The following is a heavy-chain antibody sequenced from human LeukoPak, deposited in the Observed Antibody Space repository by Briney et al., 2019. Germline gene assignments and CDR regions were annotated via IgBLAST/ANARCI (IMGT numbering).Heavy chain of an antibody. Sequence: SETLSLTCTVSGYSISSGHYWGWIRQPPGKGLEWIGTIFHSGSTYYNPSLKSRVTISVDTSKNQFSLKLTSVTAADTAAYYCARAPFIQGDYGGSFDYWGQGTLVTVSS. CDR1: GYSISSGHY. CDR2: IFHSGST. CDR3: ARAPFIQGDYGGSFDY. V-gene: IGHV4-38-2*02. J-gene: IGHJ4*02. D-gene: IGHD4-23*01.